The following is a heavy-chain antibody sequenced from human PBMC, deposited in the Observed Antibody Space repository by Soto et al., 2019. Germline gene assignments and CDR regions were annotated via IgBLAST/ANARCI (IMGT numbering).Heavy chain of an antibody. D-gene: IGHD2-8*01. CDR3: AREYCTNGVCYYFDY. CDR2: ISSSSSTI. Sequence: EVQLVESGGGLVQPGGSLRLSCAASGFTFSYYSMTWVRQAPGKGLEWVSYISSSSSTIYYADSVKGRFTISRDNAKNSLYLQMNSLRDGDRAVYYCAREYCTNGVCYYFDYWGQGTLVTGSS. CDR1: GFTFSYYS. J-gene: IGHJ4*02. V-gene: IGHV3-48*02.